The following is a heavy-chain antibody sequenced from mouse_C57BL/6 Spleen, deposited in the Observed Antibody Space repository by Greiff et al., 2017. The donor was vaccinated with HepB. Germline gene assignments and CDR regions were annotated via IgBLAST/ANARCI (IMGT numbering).Heavy chain of an antibody. D-gene: IGHD2-5*01. Sequence: QVQLKQPGAELVKPGASVKMSCKASGYTFTSYWITWVKQRPGQGLEWIGDIYPGSGSTNYNEKFKSKATLTVDTSSSTAYMQLSSLTSEDSAVYYCARWQWSKFLYYFDYWGQGTTLTVSS. CDR2: IYPGSGST. CDR3: ARWQWSKFLYYFDY. J-gene: IGHJ2*01. V-gene: IGHV1-55*01. CDR1: GYTFTSYW.